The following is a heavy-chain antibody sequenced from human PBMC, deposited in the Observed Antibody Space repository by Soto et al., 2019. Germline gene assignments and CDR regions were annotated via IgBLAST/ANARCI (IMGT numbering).Heavy chain of an antibody. CDR1: GFTFNNYA. CDR2: ISGSCRGGAT. V-gene: IGHV3-23*01. J-gene: IGHJ4*02. CDR3: ARKRSPECGSSSSDGPGNYFDY. Sequence: GGSLRLSCTASGFTFNNYAMNWVRQAPGEGLEWVSAISGSCRGGATYYADSVKGRFTISRDSSKNTLFLQMNSLGAEDTALYYCARKRSPECGSSSSDGPGNYFDYWGLGTLVTVSS. D-gene: IGHD2-2*01.